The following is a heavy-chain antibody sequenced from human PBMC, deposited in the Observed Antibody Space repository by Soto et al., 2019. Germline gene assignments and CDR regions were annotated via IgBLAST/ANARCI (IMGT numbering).Heavy chain of an antibody. CDR3: SKDLCGWGTFCHFDY. D-gene: IGHD1-1*01. CDR2: VGSDGGST. CDR1: ELTFTSYA. Sequence: EVQLLESGGGLVQPGGSLRLSCAASELTFTSYAMSWVRQAPGKGLEWVSAVGSDGGSTYYAASVRGRFTVSRDNSQHTLYLQMNNPRAEDTDVYDCSKDLCGWGTFCHFDYWGQGTLVTVSS. J-gene: IGHJ4*02. V-gene: IGHV3-23*01.